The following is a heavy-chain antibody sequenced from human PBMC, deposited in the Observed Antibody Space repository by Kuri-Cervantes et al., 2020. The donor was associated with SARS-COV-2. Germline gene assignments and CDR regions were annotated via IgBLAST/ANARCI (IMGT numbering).Heavy chain of an antibody. V-gene: IGHV1-18*01. CDR3: AKDPSKTPYYMDV. CDR2: ISAYNGNT. CDR1: GYTFTSYG. Sequence: ASVKVSCKASGYTFTSYGISWVRQALGQGLEWMGWISAYNGNTNYAQKLQGRVTMTTDTSTSTAYMELRSLRSDDTAVYYCAKDPSKTPYYMDVWGKGTTVTVSS. J-gene: IGHJ6*03.